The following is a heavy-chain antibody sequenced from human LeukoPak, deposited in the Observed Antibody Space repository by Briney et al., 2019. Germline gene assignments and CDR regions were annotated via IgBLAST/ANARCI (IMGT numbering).Heavy chain of an antibody. J-gene: IGHJ2*01. CDR3: ARVYSIYWYFDL. Sequence: SETLSLTCTVSGDSLSTYYWSWLRQPPGKGLEWIGYIYYSGSTNYNPSLKSRVTISLDTSKNQFSLKLSSVTAADTAVYYCARVYSIYWYFDLWGRGTLVTVSS. CDR1: GDSLSTYY. CDR2: IYYSGST. V-gene: IGHV4-59*01. D-gene: IGHD4-11*01.